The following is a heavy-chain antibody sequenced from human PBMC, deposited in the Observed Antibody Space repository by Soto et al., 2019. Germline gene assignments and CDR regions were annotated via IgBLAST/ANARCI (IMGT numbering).Heavy chain of an antibody. CDR1: GYSFTSYW. J-gene: IGHJ4*02. D-gene: IGHD3-22*01. Sequence: LGESLKLSCKGSGYSFTSYWISWVRQMPGKGLEWMGRIDLSDSYTNYSPSFQGHVTISADKSISTAYLQWSSLKASDTAMYYCARHGVYDSSGYYPKPFDYWGQGTLVTVSS. V-gene: IGHV5-10-1*01. CDR3: ARHGVYDSSGYYPKPFDY. CDR2: IDLSDSYT.